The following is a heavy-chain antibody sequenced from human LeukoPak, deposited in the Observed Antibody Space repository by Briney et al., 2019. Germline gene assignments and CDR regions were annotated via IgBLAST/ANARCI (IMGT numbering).Heavy chain of an antibody. V-gene: IGHV3-7*01. CDR3: ARASTADFYTIPQYYFDY. J-gene: IGHJ4*02. CDR2: IKQDGSEK. CDR1: GFTFSSYW. D-gene: IGHD3-3*01. Sequence: GGSLRLSCAASGFTFSSYWMSWVRQAPGKGLGWVANIKQDGSEKYYVDSVKGRFTISRDNAKNSLYLQMNSLRAEDTAVYYCARASTADFYTIPQYYFDYWGQGTLVTVSS.